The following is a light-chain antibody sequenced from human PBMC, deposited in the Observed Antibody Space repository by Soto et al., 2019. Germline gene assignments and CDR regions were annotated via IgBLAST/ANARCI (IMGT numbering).Light chain of an antibody. J-gene: IGKJ2*01. CDR2: GAS. Sequence: EIVMTQSPATLSVSPGERATLSCRASQSVSSNLAWYQQKPGQAPRLLIYGASTRATGIPARFSGSGSGTECTLTISSLQSEDFAVYYCQQYNNWPPFGQGTKLEIK. V-gene: IGKV3-15*01. CDR3: QQYNNWPP. CDR1: QSVSSN.